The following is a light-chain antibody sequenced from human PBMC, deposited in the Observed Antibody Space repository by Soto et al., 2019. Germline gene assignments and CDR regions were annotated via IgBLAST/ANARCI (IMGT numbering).Light chain of an antibody. CDR2: DDN. V-gene: IGLV1-51*01. J-gene: IGLJ1*01. CDR3: GSWDSSLSAYV. CDR1: NSNIGGNS. Sequence: QSVLTQPPSVSAAPGQKVTISCSGSNSNIGGNSVSWYQQLPGTAPKLLIYDDNKRPSEIPDRFSGSKSGTSATLGITGFQTGDEADYYCGSWDSSLSAYVFGTGTKVTVL.